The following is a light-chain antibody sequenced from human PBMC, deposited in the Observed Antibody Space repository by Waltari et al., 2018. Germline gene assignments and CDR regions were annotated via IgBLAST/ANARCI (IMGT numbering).Light chain of an antibody. CDR2: AAS. CDR1: QGIINY. Sequence: DIQMTQSPSSLSAYVGDRVSITCRASQGIINYLAWYQQKPGKVPKLLIYAASTLQSGDPSRFSCSLSGTDFTLSISSLQPEDSATYYCQQCVNAAATFGQGPKVESK. J-gene: IGKJ1*01. V-gene: IGKV1-27*01. CDR3: QQCVNAAAT.